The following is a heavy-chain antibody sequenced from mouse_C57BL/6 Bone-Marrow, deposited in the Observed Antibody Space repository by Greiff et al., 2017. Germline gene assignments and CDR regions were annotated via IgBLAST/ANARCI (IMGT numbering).Heavy chain of an antibody. J-gene: IGHJ2*01. CDR2: IEPENGDT. Sequence: EVQVVESGAELVRPGASVKLSCTASGFNIKDDYMHWVKQRPEQGLEWIGWIEPENGDTEYASKFQGKATITADTSSNTAYLQLRSLTSEDTAVYYCTTCFITTVVAHFDYWGQGTTLTVSS. CDR3: TTCFITTVVAHFDY. D-gene: IGHD1-1*01. V-gene: IGHV14-4*01. CDR1: GFNIKDDY.